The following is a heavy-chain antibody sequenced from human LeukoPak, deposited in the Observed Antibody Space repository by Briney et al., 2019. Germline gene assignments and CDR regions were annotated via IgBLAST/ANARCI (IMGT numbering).Heavy chain of an antibody. Sequence: SETLSLTCTVSGGSISSYYWSWIRQPPGKGLEWIGYIYYSGSTNNNPSLKSRVTISVDTSKNQFSLKLSSVTAADTAVYYCARCVGYYYYMDVWGKGTTVTVSS. J-gene: IGHJ6*03. CDR3: ARCVGYYYYMDV. V-gene: IGHV4-59*01. CDR2: IYYSGST. D-gene: IGHD1-26*01. CDR1: GGSISSYY.